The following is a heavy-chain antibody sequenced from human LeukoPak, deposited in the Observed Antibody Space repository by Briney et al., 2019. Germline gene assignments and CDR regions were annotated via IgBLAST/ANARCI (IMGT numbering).Heavy chain of an antibody. V-gene: IGHV4-30-2*01. CDR1: GGSISSGGYS. CDR2: IYHSGST. CDR3: ARGSLDDFWSGYPSPGFDY. Sequence: SETLSLTCAVSGGSISSGGYSWSWIRQPPGKGLEWIGYIYHSGSTYYNPSLKSRVTISVDRSKNQFSLKLSSVTAADTAVYYCARGSLDDFWSGYPSPGFDYWGQGTLVTVSS. J-gene: IGHJ4*02. D-gene: IGHD3-3*01.